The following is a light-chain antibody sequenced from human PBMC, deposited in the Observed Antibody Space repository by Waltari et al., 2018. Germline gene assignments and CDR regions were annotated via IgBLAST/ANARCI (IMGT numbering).Light chain of an antibody. Sequence: DVVMTHSPHSLAVSPGETASISCTSSQSLLHRNGNIYFDWYLQKPGRSPQVLIYLGSKRASGVSDRFTGTGSCTDFTLKISRVAAEDVGVYYCMQALKTPRTFGQGTRLE. CDR3: MQALKTPRT. J-gene: IGKJ5*01. V-gene: IGKV2-28*01. CDR2: LGS. CDR1: QSLLHRNGNIY.